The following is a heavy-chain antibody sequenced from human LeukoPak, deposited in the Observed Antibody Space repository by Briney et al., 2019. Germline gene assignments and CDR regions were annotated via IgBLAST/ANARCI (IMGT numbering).Heavy chain of an antibody. CDR3: ARDQDIVVVVAATVGWFDP. V-gene: IGHV1-2*06. D-gene: IGHD2-15*01. CDR1: GYTFTGYY. Sequence: ASVKVSCKASGYTFTGYYMHWVRQAPGQGLEWMGRINPNSGGTNYAQKFQGRVTMTRDTSISTAYMVLSRLRSDDTAVYYCARDQDIVVVVAATVGWFDPWGQGTLVTVSS. CDR2: INPNSGGT. J-gene: IGHJ5*02.